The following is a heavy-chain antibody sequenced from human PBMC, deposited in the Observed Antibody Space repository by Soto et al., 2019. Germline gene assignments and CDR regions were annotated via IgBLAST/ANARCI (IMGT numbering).Heavy chain of an antibody. CDR3: ARVAAARSFNIYYFAY. D-gene: IGHD6-6*01. V-gene: IGHV4-59*01. CDR2: IYYSGGT. CDR1: GGSISSYY. J-gene: IGHJ4*02. Sequence: SEXLSLTCTVSGGSISSYYWSWIRQPPGKGLEWIGYIYYSGGTNYNPSLKSRVTISVDTSKNQFSLKLSSATAADTAVYYCARVAAARSFNIYYFAYWGQGTLVTVSS.